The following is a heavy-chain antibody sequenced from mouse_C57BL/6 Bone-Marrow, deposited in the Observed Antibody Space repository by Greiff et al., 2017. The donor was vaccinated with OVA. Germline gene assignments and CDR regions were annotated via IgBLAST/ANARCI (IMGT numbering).Heavy chain of an antibody. D-gene: IGHD1-1*01. CDR2: INPNNGGT. CDR3: ARRDYNEGAIAY. CDR1: GYTFTDYN. J-gene: IGHJ3*01. V-gene: IGHV1-18*01. Sequence: VQLQQSGPELVKPGASVQIPCKASGYTFTDYNMDWVKQSHGKSLEWIGDINPNNGGTIYNQKFKGKATLTVDKSSSTAYMERRSLTSEDTAVYYCARRDYNEGAIAYWGQGTLVTVAA.